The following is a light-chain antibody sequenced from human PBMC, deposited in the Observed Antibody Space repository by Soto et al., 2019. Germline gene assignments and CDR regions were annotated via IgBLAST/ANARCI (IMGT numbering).Light chain of an antibody. Sequence: DILMTQSPHTLSLSPGERATLSCRASQSVSSNLAWYQQRPGQAPRLLIHDASTRATGVPVRFSGSGSGTEFTLTISSLEPEDFAVYYCQQRSNWGTTFGPGTKVDIK. CDR2: DAS. V-gene: IGKV3-11*01. J-gene: IGKJ3*01. CDR1: QSVSSN. CDR3: QQRSNWGTT.